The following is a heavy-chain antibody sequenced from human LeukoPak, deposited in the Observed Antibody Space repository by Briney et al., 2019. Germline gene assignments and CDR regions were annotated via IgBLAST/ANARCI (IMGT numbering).Heavy chain of an antibody. CDR2: IYHSGST. CDR3: ARGDCSSTSCYALSWFDP. D-gene: IGHD2-2*01. V-gene: IGHV4-30-2*01. J-gene: IGHJ5*02. CDR1: GGSISSGGYS. Sequence: PSQTLSLTCAVSGGSISSGGYSWSWIRQPPGKGLEWIGYIYHSGSTYYNPSLKSRVTISVDRSKNQFSLKLSSVTAADTAMYYCARGDCSSTSCYALSWFDPWGQGTLVTVSS.